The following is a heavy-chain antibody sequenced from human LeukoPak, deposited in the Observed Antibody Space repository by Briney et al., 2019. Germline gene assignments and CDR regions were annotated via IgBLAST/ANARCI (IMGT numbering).Heavy chain of an antibody. CDR1: GYTFTGYY. Sequence: ASVKVSCKASGYTFTGYYMHWVRQAPGQGLEWMGWINPNRGGTNYAQKFQGRVTMTRDTSISTAYMELSRLRSDDTAVYYCARGRRDGYNQHNWFDPWGQGTLVTVSS. V-gene: IGHV1-2*02. CDR2: INPNRGGT. CDR3: ARGRRDGYNQHNWFDP. J-gene: IGHJ5*02. D-gene: IGHD5-24*01.